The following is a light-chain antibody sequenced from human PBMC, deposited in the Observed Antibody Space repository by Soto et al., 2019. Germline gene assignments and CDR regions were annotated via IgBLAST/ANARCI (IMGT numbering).Light chain of an antibody. CDR2: GAS. V-gene: IGKV1-9*01. J-gene: IGKJ2*01. Sequence: DIQLTQSPSLLAASVGDTVTISCRASQDISSYLAWYRQKPGKDPELLIHGASILQSGVPSRFSGSRSGTEFTLTIRSLQPEDFATYYCQQVDSSPYAFGQGTKLDIK. CDR3: QQVDSSPYA. CDR1: QDISSY.